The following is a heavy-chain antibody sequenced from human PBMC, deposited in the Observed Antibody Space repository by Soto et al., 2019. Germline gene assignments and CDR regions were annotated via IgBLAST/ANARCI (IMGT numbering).Heavy chain of an antibody. D-gene: IGHD3-9*01. Sequence: SQTLSLTCAISGDSVSSNSAAWNWIRQSPSRGLEWLGRTYYRSKWYNDYAVSVKSRITINPDTSKNQFSLQLNSVTPEDTAVYYCARVPTVTGYYRFDYYYYGMDVWGQGTTVTVSS. CDR1: GDSVSSNSAA. CDR2: TYYRSKWYN. V-gene: IGHV6-1*01. CDR3: ARVPTVTGYYRFDYYYYGMDV. J-gene: IGHJ6*02.